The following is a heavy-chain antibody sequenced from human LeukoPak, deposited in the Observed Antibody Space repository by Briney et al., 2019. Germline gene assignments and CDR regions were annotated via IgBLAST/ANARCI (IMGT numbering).Heavy chain of an antibody. CDR2: IYYSGST. D-gene: IGHD3-10*01. Sequence: PSETLSLTCTVSGGSISSYYWSWIRQPPGKGLEWIGYIYYSGSTNYNPSLKSRVTISVDTSKNQFSLKLSSVTAADTAVYYCARGIVYYYGSAAFDYWGQGTLVPVSS. J-gene: IGHJ4*02. CDR3: ARGIVYYYGSAAFDY. CDR1: GGSISSYY. V-gene: IGHV4-59*01.